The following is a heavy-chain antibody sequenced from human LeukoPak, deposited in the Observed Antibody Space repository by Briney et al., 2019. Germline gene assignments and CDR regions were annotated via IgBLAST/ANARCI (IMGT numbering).Heavy chain of an antibody. J-gene: IGHJ5*02. CDR2: ISSSGSTI. V-gene: IGHV3-48*01. D-gene: IGHD3-9*01. Sequence: GGSLRLSCAASGFTFDDYGMSWVRQAPGKGLEWVSYISSSGSTIYYADSVKGRFTISRDNSKNTLYLQMNSLRAEDTAVYYCARGGYVYDILTGYYKGGFDPWGQGTLVTVSS. CDR1: GFTFDDYG. CDR3: ARGGYVYDILTGYYKGGFDP.